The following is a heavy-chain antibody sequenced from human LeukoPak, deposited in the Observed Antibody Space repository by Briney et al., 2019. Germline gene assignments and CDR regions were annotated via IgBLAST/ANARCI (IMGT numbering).Heavy chain of an antibody. CDR2: IYHSGST. V-gene: IGHV4-4*02. CDR1: GVSISSFNW. Sequence: SETLSLTCDVSGVSISSFNWWSWVRQPPGKGLEWIGEIYHSGSTDYNPSLKSRVTISVDKSKNQFSLKLSSVTAADTAVYYCARGGIQLWLLGGYYFDYWGQGTLVTVSS. D-gene: IGHD5-18*01. CDR3: ARGGIQLWLLGGYYFDY. J-gene: IGHJ4*02.